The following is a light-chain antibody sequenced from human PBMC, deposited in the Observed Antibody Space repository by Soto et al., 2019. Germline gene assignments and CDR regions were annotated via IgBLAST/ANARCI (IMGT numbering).Light chain of an antibody. J-gene: IGKJ2*01. CDR1: QSFTTW. Sequence: DIQMTQSPSTLSASVGDRVTITCRASQSFTTWLAWYQQKPGKAPKVLIYKASNLQSGVPSRFSGSGSGTEFTLTISSLQPDDFATYYGQQYNTLSPYTFGQGTTLDIK. CDR2: KAS. V-gene: IGKV1-5*03. CDR3: QQYNTLSPYT.